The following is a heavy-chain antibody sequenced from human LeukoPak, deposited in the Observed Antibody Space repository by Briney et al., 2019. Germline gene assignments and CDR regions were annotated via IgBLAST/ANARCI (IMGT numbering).Heavy chain of an antibody. CDR3: AKVETSGGANCYALDY. V-gene: IGHV3-23*01. D-gene: IGHD2-2*01. CDR1: GFTFSSYA. CDR2: ISGSDGST. J-gene: IGHJ4*02. Sequence: GSLRLSCAASGFTFSSYAMTWVRQAPDKGLEWVSAISGSDGSTYYADSVKGRFTISRDDSQNTLYLQMNSLSAEDTAVYYCAKVETSGGANCYALDYWGQGTLVTVSS.